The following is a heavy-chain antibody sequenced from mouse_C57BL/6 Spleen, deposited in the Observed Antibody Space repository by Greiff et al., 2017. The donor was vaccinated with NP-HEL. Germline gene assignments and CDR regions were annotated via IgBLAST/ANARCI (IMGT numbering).Heavy chain of an antibody. CDR3: VPTVVARLDY. Sequence: QVQLQQSGPELVKPGASVKISCKASGYAFSSSWMNWVKQRPGKGLEWIGRINPGDGDNNYNGKFKGEVTLTADKSSSTAYMQLSSLTSEDSAVYFCVPTVVARLDYWGQGTTLTVSS. J-gene: IGHJ2*01. CDR2: INPGDGDN. D-gene: IGHD1-1*01. V-gene: IGHV1-82*01. CDR1: GYAFSSSW.